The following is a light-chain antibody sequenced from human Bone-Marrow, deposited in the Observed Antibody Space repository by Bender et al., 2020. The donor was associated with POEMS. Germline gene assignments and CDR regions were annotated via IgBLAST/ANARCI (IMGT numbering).Light chain of an antibody. CDR3: CSYATTTTWA. CDR2: RDN. Sequence: QAVLTQPPSASGTPGQRVTISCSANTSSLGNTDVYWYRHSPGTAPKLLMSRDNQRPSGVSNRFSGSKSGNTASLTISGLQAEDEADYYCCSYATTTTWAFGGGTKVTVL. CDR1: TSSLGNTD. V-gene: IGLV1-47*01. J-gene: IGLJ3*02.